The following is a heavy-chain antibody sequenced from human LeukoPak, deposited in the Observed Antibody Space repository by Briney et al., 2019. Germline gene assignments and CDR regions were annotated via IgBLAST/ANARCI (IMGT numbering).Heavy chain of an antibody. CDR2: IKQDGSEK. Sequence: GGSLRLSCAASEFTFSNYWMSWVRQAPGKGLEWVANIKQDGSEKYYVDSVKGRFTISRDNAKNSLDLQMNSLRVEDTAIYYCVKVAKYYYGSETYYFFEHWGQGTPVTASS. CDR1: EFTFSNYW. CDR3: VKVAKYYYGSETYYFFEH. D-gene: IGHD3-10*01. J-gene: IGHJ4*02. V-gene: IGHV3-7*01.